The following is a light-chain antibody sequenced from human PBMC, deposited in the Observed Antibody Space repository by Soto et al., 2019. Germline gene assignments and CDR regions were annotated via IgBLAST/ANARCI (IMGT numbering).Light chain of an antibody. J-gene: IGKJ1*01. CDR1: QDIRSNY. Sequence: ETVLTQSPGTLSLSPGERATLSCRASQDIRSNYLAWYRQTPGQAPRLLIYGASKRASGIADRFSGSGSGLDFTLIISRLEPEDFALYYCQKYDSSPWTFSQGTKVEIK. CDR3: QKYDSSPWT. V-gene: IGKV3-20*01. CDR2: GAS.